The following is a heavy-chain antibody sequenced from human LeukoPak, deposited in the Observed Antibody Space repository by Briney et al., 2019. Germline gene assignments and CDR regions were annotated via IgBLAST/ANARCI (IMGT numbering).Heavy chain of an antibody. CDR1: GYNFISYY. J-gene: IGHJ6*02. CDR3: AREDVVLVDAVRYYYYGMDV. V-gene: IGHV1-46*01. CDR2: INPSGGST. Sequence: ASVKVSCKASGYNFISYYMHWVRQARGQGLEWMGIINPSGGSTSYAQKFQDRVTMTRDTSTSTVYMELSSLKSEDTAVYYCAREDVVLVDAVRYYYYGMDVWGQGTTVTVSS. D-gene: IGHD2-8*01.